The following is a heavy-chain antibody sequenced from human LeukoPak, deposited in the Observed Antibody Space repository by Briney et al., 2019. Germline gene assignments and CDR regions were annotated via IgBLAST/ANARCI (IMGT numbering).Heavy chain of an antibody. CDR2: IYYSGST. Sequence: SETLSLTCTVSGGSISSSSYYWGWIRQPPGKGLEWIGSIYYSGSTYYNPSLKSRVTISVDTSKNQFSLKLSSVTAADTAVYYCARVHGSYLSWFDPWAREPWSPSPQ. D-gene: IGHD1-26*01. J-gene: IGHJ5*02. CDR3: ARVHGSYLSWFDP. CDR1: GGSISSSSYY. V-gene: IGHV4-39*07.